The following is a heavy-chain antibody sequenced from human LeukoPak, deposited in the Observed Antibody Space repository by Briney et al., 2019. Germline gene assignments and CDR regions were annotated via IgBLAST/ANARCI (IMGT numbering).Heavy chain of an antibody. Sequence: GGSLRLSCVASGFTFSSNGMHWVRQAPGKGLEWVTFIQYDGSKKYYADSVKGRFTISRDNSKNTLYLEMNSLRAEDTAVYYCAKDIGSYYDYWGQGILVTLSS. CDR2: IQYDGSKK. D-gene: IGHD3-10*01. J-gene: IGHJ4*01. CDR3: AKDIGSYYDY. CDR1: GFTFSSNG. V-gene: IGHV3-30*02.